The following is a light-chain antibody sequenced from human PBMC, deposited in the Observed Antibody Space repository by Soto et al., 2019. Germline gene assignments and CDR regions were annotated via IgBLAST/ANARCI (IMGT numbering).Light chain of an antibody. J-gene: IGLJ3*02. CDR3: ASWDDSLSGWV. CDR1: SSNIGSNT. Sequence: QSVLTQPPSASGTPGQRVTISCSGSSSNIGSNTVNWYQQLPGTAPKLLIYSNNQRPSGVPDRFSGSKSGTSASLAISGLQSEDEADYYCASWDDSLSGWVFGGETKLTVL. V-gene: IGLV1-44*01. CDR2: SNN.